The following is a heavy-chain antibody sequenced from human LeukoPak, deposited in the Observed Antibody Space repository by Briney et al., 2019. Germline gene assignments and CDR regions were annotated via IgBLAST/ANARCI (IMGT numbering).Heavy chain of an antibody. V-gene: IGHV4-4*07. J-gene: IGHJ4*02. CDR1: GGSISSYY. CDR3: AREGGYDYVWGSYRSYYFDY. D-gene: IGHD3-16*02. Sequence: SETLSLTCTVSGGSISSYYWSWIRQPAGKGLEWIGRIYTSGSTNYNPSLKSRVTMSVDTSKNQFSLKLSSVTAADTAVYYCAREGGYDYVWGSYRSYYFDYWRQGTLVTVSS. CDR2: IYTSGST.